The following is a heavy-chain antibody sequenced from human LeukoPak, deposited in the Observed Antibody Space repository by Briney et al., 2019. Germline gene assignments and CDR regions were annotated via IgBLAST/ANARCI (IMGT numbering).Heavy chain of an antibody. CDR1: GGSISSGDYY. Sequence: SQTLSLTCTVSGGSISSGDYYWSWIRQPPGKGLEWIGSIYYSGGTYYNPSLKSRVTISVDTSKNQFSLRLSSVTAADTAVYYCARYVPAATGLTENDAFDIWGQGTMVIVSS. D-gene: IGHD2-2*01. CDR2: IYYSGGT. V-gene: IGHV4-30-4*01. J-gene: IGHJ3*02. CDR3: ARYVPAATGLTENDAFDI.